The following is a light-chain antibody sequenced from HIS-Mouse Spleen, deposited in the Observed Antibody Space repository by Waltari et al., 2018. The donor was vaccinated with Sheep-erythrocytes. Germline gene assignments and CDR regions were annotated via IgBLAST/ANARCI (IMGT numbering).Light chain of an antibody. J-gene: IGLJ2*01. V-gene: IGLV2-23*01. CDR1: SSDVGSYNL. Sequence: QSALTQPASVSGSPGQSITISCTGTSSDVGSYNLVSWYQQHPGKAPKLMISEGSNRPSGVSNRFSVSKSGNTASLTISGLQAEDEADYYCCSYAGSSTLVFGGGTKLTVL. CDR3: CSYAGSSTLV. CDR2: EGS.